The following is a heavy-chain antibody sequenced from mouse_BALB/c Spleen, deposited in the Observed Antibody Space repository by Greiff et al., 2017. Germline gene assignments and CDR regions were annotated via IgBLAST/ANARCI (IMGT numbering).Heavy chain of an antibody. J-gene: IGHJ1*01. Sequence: EVNLVESGGGLVKPGGSLKLSCAASGFTFSSYTMSWVRQTPEKRLEWVATISSGGGNTYYPDSVKGRFTISRDNAKNNLYLQMSSLRSEDTALYYCARFYYGSSYGYFDVWGAGTTVTVSS. V-gene: IGHV5-9*03. D-gene: IGHD1-1*01. CDR3: ARFYYGSSYGYFDV. CDR1: GFTFSSYT. CDR2: ISSGGGNT.